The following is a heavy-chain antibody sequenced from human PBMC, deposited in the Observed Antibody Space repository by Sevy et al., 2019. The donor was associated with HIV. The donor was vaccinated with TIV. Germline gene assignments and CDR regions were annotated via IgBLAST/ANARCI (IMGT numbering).Heavy chain of an antibody. Sequence: GGSLRLSCVASGFSFSGYFMHWVRQAPGEGLVWVSRINSDGSTTNYADSVEGRFIVSRDNAKKTLYLELHSLRVEDTATYYCARDTLGYGGNPNLDLDLWGQGTLVTVSS. CDR1: GFSFSGYF. CDR2: INSDGSTT. CDR3: ARDTLGYGGNPNLDLDL. V-gene: IGHV3-74*01. D-gene: IGHD4-17*01. J-gene: IGHJ5*02.